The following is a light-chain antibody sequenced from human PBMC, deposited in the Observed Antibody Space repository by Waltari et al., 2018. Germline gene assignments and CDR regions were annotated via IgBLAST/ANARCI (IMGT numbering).Light chain of an antibody. J-gene: IGKJ2*01. Sequence: DIQMTQSPSSLSASVGDTVTFTCRAIEDITNYLAWFQQKPGKAPTSLIFGASSLQSGVPSRFSGGGSERDFTLTISNLQPEDAATYYCQQYTDYPYAFGQGTKLQIK. CDR2: GAS. V-gene: IGKV1-16*01. CDR1: EDITNY. CDR3: QQYTDYPYA.